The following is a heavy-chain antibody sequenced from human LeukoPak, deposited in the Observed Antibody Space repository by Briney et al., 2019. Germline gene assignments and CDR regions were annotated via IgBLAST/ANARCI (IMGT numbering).Heavy chain of an antibody. CDR2: ISWNRGFI. J-gene: IGHJ3*01. CDR3: ARVMSGYYVALDL. CDR1: GFTFEDYA. D-gene: IGHD3-3*01. Sequence: QAGGSLRLSCVASGFTFEDYAMHWVRQVPGRGLEWVSGISWNRGFIGYADSVKGRFAISRDNAKNTLYLQMNSLRAEDTAVYYCARVMSGYYVALDLWGQGTMVTVSS. V-gene: IGHV3-9*01.